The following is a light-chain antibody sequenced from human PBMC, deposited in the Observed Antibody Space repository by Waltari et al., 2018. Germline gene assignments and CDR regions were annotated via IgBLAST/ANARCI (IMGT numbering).Light chain of an antibody. J-gene: IGKJ1*01. Sequence: TQTPLSLPVTLGEPPSISCRSSQSLVYSSGKSYLDWYLQKPGQSPQILIYLVSRLASGVPDRFSGSGSGTDFTLKISRVEADDFGTYSCMQTLRSPWTFGQGTKLEIK. CDR2: LVS. CDR1: QSLVYSSGKSY. V-gene: IGKV2-40*01. CDR3: MQTLRSPWT.